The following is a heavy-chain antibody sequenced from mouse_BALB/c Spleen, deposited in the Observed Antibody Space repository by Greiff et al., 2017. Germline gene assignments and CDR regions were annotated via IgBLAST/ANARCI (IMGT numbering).Heavy chain of an antibody. CDR3: ARKGGYDYDYAMDY. Sequence: VQLQQSGPGLVQPSQSLSITCTVSGFSLTSYGVHWVRQSPGKGLEWLGVLWSGGSTDYNAAFISRLSIRKDNSKSQVFFKMNSLQANDTAIYYCARKGGYDYDYAMDYWGQGTSVTVSS. J-gene: IGHJ4*01. D-gene: IGHD2-4*01. CDR1: GFSLTSYG. CDR2: LWSGGST. V-gene: IGHV2-2*02.